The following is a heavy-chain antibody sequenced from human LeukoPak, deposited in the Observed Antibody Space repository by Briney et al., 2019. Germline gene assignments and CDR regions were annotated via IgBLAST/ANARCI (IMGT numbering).Heavy chain of an antibody. D-gene: IGHD2-2*01. CDR1: GFTFSSYS. CDR2: IWFDGSNE. J-gene: IGHJ6*02. Sequence: GGSLRLSCAASGFTFSSYSMHWVRQAPGKGLEWVAAIWFDGSNEYYADSVKGRFTISRDNSTNMLYLQMSSLRAEDTAVYYCAGEDIVVVPAAKYYYYYGMDVWGQGTTVTVSS. V-gene: IGHV3-33*01. CDR3: AGEDIVVVPAAKYYYYYGMDV.